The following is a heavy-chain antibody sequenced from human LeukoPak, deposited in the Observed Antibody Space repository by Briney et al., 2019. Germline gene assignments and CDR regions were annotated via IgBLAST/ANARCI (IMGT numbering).Heavy chain of an antibody. Sequence: SETLSLTCAVYGGSFSGYYWSWIRQPPGKGLEWIGEINHSGSTNYNPSLKSRATISVDTSKNQFSLKLSSVTAADTAVYYCAREGDRRYYYGSGSYFPRNPNWFDPWGQGTLVTVSS. D-gene: IGHD3-10*01. CDR1: GGSFSGYY. CDR2: INHSGST. V-gene: IGHV4-34*01. J-gene: IGHJ5*02. CDR3: AREGDRRYYYGSGSYFPRNPNWFDP.